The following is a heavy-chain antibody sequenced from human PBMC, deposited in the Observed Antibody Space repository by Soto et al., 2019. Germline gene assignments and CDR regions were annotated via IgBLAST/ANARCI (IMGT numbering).Heavy chain of an antibody. CDR3: AREHSSSWYIYYYGMDV. D-gene: IGHD6-13*01. Sequence: QVQLVQSGAEVKKPGASVKVSCKASGYTFTSYDINWVRQATGQGLEWRGWMNPNSGNTGYAQKFQGRVTMTRNTSISTSYMELSSLRSEDTAVYYCAREHSSSWYIYYYGMDVWGQGTTVTVSS. V-gene: IGHV1-8*01. CDR2: MNPNSGNT. J-gene: IGHJ6*02. CDR1: GYTFTSYD.